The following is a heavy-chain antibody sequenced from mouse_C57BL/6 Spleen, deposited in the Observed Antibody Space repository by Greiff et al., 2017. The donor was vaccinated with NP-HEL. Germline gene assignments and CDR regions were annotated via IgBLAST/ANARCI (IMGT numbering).Heavy chain of an antibody. CDR2: ISYDGSN. CDR1: GYSITSGYY. J-gene: IGHJ4*01. Sequence: DVQLQESGPGLVKPSQSLSLTCSVTGYSITSGYYWNWIRQFPGNKLEWMGYISYDGSNNYNPSLKNRISITRDTSKNQFFLKLNSVTTEDTATYYCARDLTGMDYWGQGTSVTVSS. V-gene: IGHV3-6*01. D-gene: IGHD4-1*01. CDR3: ARDLTGMDY.